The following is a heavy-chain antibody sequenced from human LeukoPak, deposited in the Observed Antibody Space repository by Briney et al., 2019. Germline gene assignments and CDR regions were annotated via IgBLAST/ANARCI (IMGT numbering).Heavy chain of an antibody. Sequence: GGSLRLSCAASGFTFSSHAMHWVRQAPGKGLEWVAVISYDGSNKYYADSVKGRFTISRDNSKNTLYLQMNSLRAEDTAVYYCARGLEVVTAISQGWFDPWGQGTLVTVSS. J-gene: IGHJ5*02. CDR3: ARGLEVVTAISQGWFDP. V-gene: IGHV3-30-3*01. D-gene: IGHD2-21*02. CDR2: ISYDGSNK. CDR1: GFTFSSHA.